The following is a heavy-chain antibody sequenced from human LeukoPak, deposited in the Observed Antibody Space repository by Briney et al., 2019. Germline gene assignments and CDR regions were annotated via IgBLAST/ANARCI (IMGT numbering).Heavy chain of an antibody. CDR1: GFTFSSYA. CDR2: ISGSGGST. J-gene: IGHJ3*02. D-gene: IGHD3-10*01. CDR3: AKDSGYYYGSGSGGGAFDI. Sequence: PGGSLRLSCAASGFTFSSYAMSWVRQAPGKGLEWVSAISGSGGSTYYADSVKGRFTISRDNSKNTLYLQMNSLRAEDTAVYYCAKDSGYYYGSGSGGGAFDIWGQGTMVTVSS. V-gene: IGHV3-23*01.